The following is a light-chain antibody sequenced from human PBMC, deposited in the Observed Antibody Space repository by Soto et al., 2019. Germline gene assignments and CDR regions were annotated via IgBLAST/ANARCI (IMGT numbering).Light chain of an antibody. CDR3: QQTFNTPWT. J-gene: IGKJ1*01. Sequence: EIQMTQSPSSLSASVGDSITITCRASQRISNFLNWYQHKPGKAPRLLIYGASTLQSGVPSRFSGSGSGTDFTLTIGSLQPEDFATYYCQQTFNTPWTFGQGTKVEIK. CDR1: QRISNF. CDR2: GAS. V-gene: IGKV1-39*01.